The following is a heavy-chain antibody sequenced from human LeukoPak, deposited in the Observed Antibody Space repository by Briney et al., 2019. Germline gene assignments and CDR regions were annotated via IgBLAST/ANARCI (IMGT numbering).Heavy chain of an antibody. Sequence: PSETLSLTCSVSGGSVSGTNYYWAWIRQPPETGLEWIGTIYYSGSTYYNVSLKSRVTISVDTSKNQFSLNLSSVTAADTAVYYCARLRSPGDFDYWGHGTLVTVSS. CDR3: ARLRSPGDFDY. D-gene: IGHD1-26*01. CDR2: IYYSGST. CDR1: GGSVSGTNYY. V-gene: IGHV4-39*07. J-gene: IGHJ4*01.